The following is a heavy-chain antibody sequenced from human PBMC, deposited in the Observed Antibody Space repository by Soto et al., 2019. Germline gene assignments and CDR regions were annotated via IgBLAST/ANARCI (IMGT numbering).Heavy chain of an antibody. CDR1: AFSFVSYA. J-gene: IGHJ4*02. CDR2: ISYDGNNK. V-gene: IGHV3-30*18. Sequence: QVQLVESGGGGVQPGRSLRLSGLASAFSFVSYAMHWVRQAPGRGLEGGAVISYDGNNKWYADSVKGRFTISRDKYENTLYLQMTSLRAEDTAVYYCAKNYYGAGSYLMMDDYWGQGTLVTVSA. D-gene: IGHD3-10*01. CDR3: AKNYYGAGSYLMMDDY.